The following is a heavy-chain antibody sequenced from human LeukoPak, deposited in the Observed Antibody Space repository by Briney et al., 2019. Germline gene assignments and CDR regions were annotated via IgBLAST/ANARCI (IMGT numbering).Heavy chain of an antibody. CDR1: GFTFSSYG. D-gene: IGHD3-10*01. CDR3: AKDHLRYYGSGTFDY. J-gene: IGHJ4*02. CDR2: IWYDGSNK. Sequence: GGSLRLSCAASGFTFSSYGMHWVRQAPGKGLEWVAVIWYDGSNKYYADSVKGRFTISRDNSKNTLYLQMNGLRAEDTAVYYCAKDHLRYYGSGTFDYWGQGTLVTVSS. V-gene: IGHV3-33*06.